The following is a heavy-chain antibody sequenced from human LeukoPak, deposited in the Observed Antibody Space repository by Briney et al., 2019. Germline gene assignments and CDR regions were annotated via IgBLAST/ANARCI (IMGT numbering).Heavy chain of an antibody. J-gene: IGHJ4*02. CDR2: ISGSGGST. CDR1: GFTFSSYA. CDR3: ARGSRWGSYGYFDY. V-gene: IGHV3-23*01. D-gene: IGHD5-18*01. Sequence: GGSLRLSCAASGFTFSSYAMSWVRQAPGKGLEWVSAISGSGGSTYYADSVKGRFTISRDNSKNTLYLQMNSLRAEDTAVNYCARGSRWGSYGYFDYWGQGTLVTVSS.